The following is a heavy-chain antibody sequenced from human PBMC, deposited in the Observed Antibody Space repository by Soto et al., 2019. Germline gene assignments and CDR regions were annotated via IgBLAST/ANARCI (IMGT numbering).Heavy chain of an antibody. J-gene: IGHJ4*02. Sequence: EVQLLESGGGSVQPGGSLRLSCAASGFTFSSYAMSWVRQAPGKGLEWVSEISGSGGSTYYADSVKGRFTISRDNSKTTLYLQMNRLRAEDTAVYYCAKVVYWGTARFDYWGQGTLVIVSS. CDR1: GFTFSSYA. CDR2: ISGSGGST. CDR3: AKVVYWGTARFDY. D-gene: IGHD7-27*01. V-gene: IGHV3-23*01.